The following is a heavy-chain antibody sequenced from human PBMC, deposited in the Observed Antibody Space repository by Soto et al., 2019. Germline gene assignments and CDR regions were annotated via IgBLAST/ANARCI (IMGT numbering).Heavy chain of an antibody. CDR1: GFIFSNYA. Sequence: QLHLVESGGGVVQPGNSLRLSCTASGFIFSNYAMYWVRQAPGKGLEWVALISYDGRHIYYADSVKGRFAISRDNSKNTLDLVMNSLRREDTAMYYCARDVSDYVLDVWGQGTTVNVSS. V-gene: IGHV3-30*09. CDR2: ISYDGRHI. D-gene: IGHD4-17*01. J-gene: IGHJ6*02. CDR3: ARDVSDYVLDV.